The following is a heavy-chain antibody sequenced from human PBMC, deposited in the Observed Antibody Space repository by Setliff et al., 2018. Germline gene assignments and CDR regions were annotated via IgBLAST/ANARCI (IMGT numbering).Heavy chain of an antibody. V-gene: IGHV3-30*02. CDR3: AKDGPNWYVFDY. CDR1: GFTFSSYG. CDR2: IRYDGSNK. D-gene: IGHD1-1*01. J-gene: IGHJ4*02. Sequence: GGSLRLSCAASGFTFSSYGMHWVRQAPGKGLEWVAFIRYDGSNKYYADSVKGRFTISRDNSKNTLYLQMNSLRAEDTAVYYCAKDGPNWYVFDYWGQGTLVTVSS.